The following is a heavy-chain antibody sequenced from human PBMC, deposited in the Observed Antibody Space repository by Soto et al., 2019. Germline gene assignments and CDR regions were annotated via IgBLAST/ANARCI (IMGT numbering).Heavy chain of an antibody. CDR3: ARLSLDSSGYYYS. CDR2: IIPILGIA. CDR1: GGTFRSYT. V-gene: IGHV1-69*02. J-gene: IGHJ4*02. Sequence: QVQLVQSGAEVKKPGSSVKVSCKASGGTFRSYTISWVRQAPGQGLEWMGRIIPILGIANYAQKFQGRVTITADKSTSTAYMELSSLRSEDTAVYYCARLSLDSSGYYYSWGQGTLVTVSS. D-gene: IGHD3-22*01.